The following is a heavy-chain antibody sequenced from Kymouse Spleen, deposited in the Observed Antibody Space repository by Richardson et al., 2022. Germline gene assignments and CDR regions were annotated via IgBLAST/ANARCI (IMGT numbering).Heavy chain of an antibody. J-gene: IGHJ6*02. V-gene: IGHV4-4*02. Sequence: QVQLQESGPGLVKPSGTLSLTCAVSGGSISSSNWWSWVRQPPGKGLEWIGEIYHSGSTNYNPSLKSRVTISVDKSKNQFSLKLSSVTAADTAVYYCARLPLYYDILTGYYGMDVWGQGTTVTVSS. CDR1: GGSISSSNW. D-gene: IGHD3-9*01. CDR2: IYHSGST. CDR3: ARLPLYYDILTGYYGMDV.